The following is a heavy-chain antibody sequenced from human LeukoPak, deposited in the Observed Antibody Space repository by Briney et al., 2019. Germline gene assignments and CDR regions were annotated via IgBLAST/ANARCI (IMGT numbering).Heavy chain of an antibody. CDR3: ARAPGNYYYYYGMDV. J-gene: IGHJ6*02. Sequence: PSETLSLTCTVSGGSISSYYWSWIRQPPGKGLEWIGYFYYSGSTNYNPSLKSRVTISVDTSKNQFSLKLSSVTAADTAVYYCARAPGNYYYYYGMDVWGQGTTVTVSS. CDR2: FYYSGST. CDR1: GGSISSYY. V-gene: IGHV4-59*01.